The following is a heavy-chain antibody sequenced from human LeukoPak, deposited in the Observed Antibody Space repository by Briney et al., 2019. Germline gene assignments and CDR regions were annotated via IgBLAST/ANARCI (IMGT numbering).Heavy chain of an antibody. CDR2: IYYSRST. Sequence: SEKLSLPCTVSVHSLRITTDFWDRIRQPPGQGLEWLGSIYYSRSTYFPPPTDHDLTMSMDTSKNQFYLQLTSVTATDMAVYYCATTERRDFSTGYWVQGRLATVPS. CDR3: ATTERRDFSTGY. V-gene: IGHV4-39*01. J-gene: IGHJ4*02. CDR1: VHSLRITTDF. D-gene: IGHD2/OR15-2a*01.